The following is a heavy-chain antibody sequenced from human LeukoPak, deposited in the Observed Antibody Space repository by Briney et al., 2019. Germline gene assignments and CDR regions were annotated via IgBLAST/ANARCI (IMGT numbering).Heavy chain of an antibody. CDR2: ISYDGSNK. Sequence: PGRSLRLSCAASGFTFSSYAMHWVRQAPGKGLEWVAVISYDGSNKYYADSVKGRFTISRDNSKNTLYLRMNSLRADDTAVYYCARDASSGSYFDYWGQGTLVTVSS. CDR3: ARDASSGSYFDY. D-gene: IGHD3-10*01. J-gene: IGHJ4*02. V-gene: IGHV3-30*04. CDR1: GFTFSSYA.